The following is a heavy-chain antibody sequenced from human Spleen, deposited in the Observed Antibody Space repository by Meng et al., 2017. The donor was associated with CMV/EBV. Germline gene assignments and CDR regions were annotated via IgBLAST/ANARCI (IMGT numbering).Heavy chain of an antibody. D-gene: IGHD2-2*02. CDR3: AKLPAAIRLDGFYGMDV. V-gene: IGHV3-69-1*01. Sequence: LSLTCAASGFTFSDYYMNWVRQAPGKGLEWVSSISSSSTIYYADSVKGRFTISRDNAKNSLYLQMNSLRGEDTAVYYCAKLPAAIRLDGFYGMDVWGQGTTVTVSS. CDR1: GFTFSDYY. CDR2: ISSSSTI. J-gene: IGHJ6*02.